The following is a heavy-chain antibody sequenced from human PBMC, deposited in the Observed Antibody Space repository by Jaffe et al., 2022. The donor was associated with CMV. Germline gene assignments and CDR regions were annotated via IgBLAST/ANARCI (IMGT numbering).Heavy chain of an antibody. Sequence: EVQLVESGGGLIQPGGSLRLSCAASGFTVSSNYMSWVRQAPGKGLEWVSVIYNDGRTYYADSVKGRFTISRDNSKNTLYLQMNSLRAEDTAVYYCARHHFYGYHDYWGQGTLVTVSS. CDR3: ARHHFYGYHDY. CDR1: GFTVSSNY. CDR2: IYNDGRT. D-gene: IGHD5-18*01. J-gene: IGHJ4*02. V-gene: IGHV3-53*01.